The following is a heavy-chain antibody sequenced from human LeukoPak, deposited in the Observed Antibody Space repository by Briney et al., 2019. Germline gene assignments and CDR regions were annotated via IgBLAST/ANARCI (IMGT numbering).Heavy chain of an antibody. CDR1: GYTFTSYD. CDR3: ARTGGGFGELFYDY. J-gene: IGHJ4*02. Sequence: ASVKVSSKASGYTFTSYDINWVRQATGQGLEWMGWMNPNSGNTGYAQKFQGRVTMTRNTSISTAYMELSSLRSEDTAVYYRARTGGGFGELFYDYWGQGTLVTVSS. D-gene: IGHD3-10*01. V-gene: IGHV1-8*01. CDR2: MNPNSGNT.